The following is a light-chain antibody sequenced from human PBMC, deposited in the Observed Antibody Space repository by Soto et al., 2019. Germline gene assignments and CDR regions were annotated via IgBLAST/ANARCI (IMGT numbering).Light chain of an antibody. Sequence: DIQMTQSPSTLSASVGDRVTITCRASQSISSWLAGYQQKPGKAPKLLIYGASRLQSGVPSRFSGSGSGTEFTLTISRLQSEVFAPYHWQKLNSYQLPFRGGTKGDIK. CDR3: QKLNSYQLP. CDR1: QSISSW. J-gene: IGKJ4*01. CDR2: GAS. V-gene: IGKV1-5*01.